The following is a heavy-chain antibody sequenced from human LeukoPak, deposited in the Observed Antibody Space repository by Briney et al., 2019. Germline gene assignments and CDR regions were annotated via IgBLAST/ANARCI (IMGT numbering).Heavy chain of an antibody. D-gene: IGHD3-9*01. J-gene: IGHJ4*02. CDR3: ARRWFFDY. CDR1: GSTFGSYT. Sequence: GESLRLSCAASGSTFGSYTMNWVRQAPGKGLEWVAVISSDGGDKYYADSVKGRFTISRDNSKNTLYLQMNSLRSEATAVYYCARRWFFDYWGQGTLVTVSS. V-gene: IGHV3-30*04. CDR2: ISSDGGDK.